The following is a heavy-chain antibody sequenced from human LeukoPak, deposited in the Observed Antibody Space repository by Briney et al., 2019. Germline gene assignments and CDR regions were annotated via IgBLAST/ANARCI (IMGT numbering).Heavy chain of an antibody. CDR2: ISYDGSNK. V-gene: IGHV3-30-3*01. CDR3: ARVKYSSGWYIFLDY. D-gene: IGHD6-19*01. CDR1: GFTFSSYA. Sequence: GGSLRLSCAASGFTFSSYAMHWVRQAPGKGLEWVAVISYDGSNKYYADSVKGRFTISRDNAKNTLYLQMNSLRAEDTAVYYCARVKYSSGWYIFLDYWGQGTLVTVSS. J-gene: IGHJ4*02.